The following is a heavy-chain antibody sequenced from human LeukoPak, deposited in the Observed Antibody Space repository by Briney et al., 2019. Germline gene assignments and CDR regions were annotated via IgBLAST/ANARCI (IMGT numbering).Heavy chain of an antibody. J-gene: IGHJ4*02. Sequence: SETLSPTCTVCGGSISSYYWSWLRQPAGKGLEWIGRIYTSGSTNYNPSLQSRVTMSVDTYKNQFSLKLSSVTAADTAVYYCARDGCSSTSCYVFDYWGQGILVTVSS. CDR3: ARDGCSSTSCYVFDY. CDR1: GGSISSYY. V-gene: IGHV4-4*07. D-gene: IGHD2-2*01. CDR2: IYTSGST.